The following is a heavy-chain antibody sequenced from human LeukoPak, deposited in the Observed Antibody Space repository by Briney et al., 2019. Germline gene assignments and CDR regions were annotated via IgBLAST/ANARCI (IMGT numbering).Heavy chain of an antibody. CDR3: ATSLVEPTTYFDY. CDR1: GFTFSRFW. V-gene: IGHV3-7*02. CDR2: IKQDGSEK. Sequence: GGSLRLSCAASGFTFSRFWMTWVRQAPGKGLDWVANIKQDGSEKYYVDSVKGRFTISRDNARNSLSLQMNSLRAEDTAVYYCATSLVEPTTYFDYWGQGTLVTVSS. J-gene: IGHJ4*02. D-gene: IGHD1-26*01.